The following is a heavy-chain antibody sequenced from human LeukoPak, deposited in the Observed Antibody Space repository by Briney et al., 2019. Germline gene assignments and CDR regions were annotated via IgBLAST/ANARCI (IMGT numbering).Heavy chain of an antibody. D-gene: IGHD3-3*02. CDR3: ARDSSSFPNYFDY. Sequence: GGSLRLSCAASGFTVSSTYMSWVRQAPGKGLEWGSLIYSDGTTFYADSVKGRFAISTDNSKNTPYLQMSSLRAEDTAVYYCARDSSSFPNYFDYWGQGTLITVSS. V-gene: IGHV3-53*01. CDR2: IYSDGTT. CDR1: GFTVSSTY. J-gene: IGHJ4*02.